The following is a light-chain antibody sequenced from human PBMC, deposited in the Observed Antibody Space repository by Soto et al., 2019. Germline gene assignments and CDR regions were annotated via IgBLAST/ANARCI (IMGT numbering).Light chain of an antibody. CDR3: CSYAGSSNVV. J-gene: IGLJ2*01. V-gene: IGLV2-23*01. CDR1: SSDVGSYNL. Sequence: QSALTQPDSVSGSPGQSITISCTGTSSDVGSYNLVSWYQQHPGKAPKLMIYEGSKRPSGVSNRFSGSKSGNTASLTISGLQAEDEVDYYCCSYAGSSNVVFGGGTKLTVL. CDR2: EGS.